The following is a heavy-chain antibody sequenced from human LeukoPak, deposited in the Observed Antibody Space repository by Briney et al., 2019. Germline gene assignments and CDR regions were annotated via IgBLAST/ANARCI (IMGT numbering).Heavy chain of an antibody. V-gene: IGHV5-51*01. CDR1: GYSFTNYW. Sequence: KRGESLKISCKGSGYSFTNYWIGWVRQMPGKGLEWMGIIYPGDSDTRYSPSFQGQVTISADKSINTAYLQWSSLKASDTAIYYCARRGEAMDPFDYWGQGTLVTVSS. J-gene: IGHJ4*02. D-gene: IGHD5-18*01. CDR2: IYPGDSDT. CDR3: ARRGEAMDPFDY.